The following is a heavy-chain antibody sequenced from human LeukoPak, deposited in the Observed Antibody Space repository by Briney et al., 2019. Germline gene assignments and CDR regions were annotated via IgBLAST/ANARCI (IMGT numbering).Heavy chain of an antibody. CDR2: ISGSGGST. D-gene: IGHD4-23*01. Sequence: GGSLRLSCAASGFTFSSYAMSWVRQAPGKGLERVSAISGSGGSTYYADSVKGRFTISRDNSKNTLYLQMNSLRAEDTAVYYCAKVSGNDDYGGNVLDYWGQGTLVTVSS. CDR3: AKVSGNDDYGGNVLDY. CDR1: GFTFSSYA. J-gene: IGHJ4*02. V-gene: IGHV3-23*01.